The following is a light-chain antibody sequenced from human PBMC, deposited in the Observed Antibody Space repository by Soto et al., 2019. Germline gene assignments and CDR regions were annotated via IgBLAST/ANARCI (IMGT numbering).Light chain of an antibody. CDR3: QQYNDWPLS. CDR2: GAS. CDR1: QSVSSN. V-gene: IGKV3-15*01. Sequence: EIVMTQSPATLSVSPGERATLSCRASQSVSSNLAWYQQKTGQVPRLLLFGASTRATGIPARFSGRGSGTEFTLTISSLQSEDFAVYYCQQYNDWPLSFGGGTKVEIK. J-gene: IGKJ4*01.